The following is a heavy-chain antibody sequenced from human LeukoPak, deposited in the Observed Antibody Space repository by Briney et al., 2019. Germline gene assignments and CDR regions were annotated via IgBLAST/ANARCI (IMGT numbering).Heavy chain of an antibody. Sequence: PSETLSLTCTVSGGYISSYYWSWIQQPAGKELEWIGRFYTRGSPNYNPSLKSRVTMSVDTSKNQFSLRLSSVSPADTAVYYCARIGGITYFDYWGQGTLVTVSS. D-gene: IGHD3-16*01. CDR1: GGYISSYY. V-gene: IGHV4-4*07. J-gene: IGHJ4*02. CDR2: FYTRGSP. CDR3: ARIGGITYFDY.